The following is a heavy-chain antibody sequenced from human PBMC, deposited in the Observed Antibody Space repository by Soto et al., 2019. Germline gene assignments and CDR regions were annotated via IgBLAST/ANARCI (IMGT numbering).Heavy chain of an antibody. V-gene: IGHV3-33*01. Sequence: PGGCLRLSCAACGFTFSSYGMHWVRQAPGKGLEWVAVIWYDGSNKYYADSVKGRFTISRENSKNTLYLQMNSLRAEDTAVYYCARDKRGIAARPTLNYGMDVWGQGTTVTVSS. CDR1: GFTFSSYG. CDR2: IWYDGSNK. J-gene: IGHJ6*02. CDR3: ARDKRGIAARPTLNYGMDV. D-gene: IGHD6-6*01.